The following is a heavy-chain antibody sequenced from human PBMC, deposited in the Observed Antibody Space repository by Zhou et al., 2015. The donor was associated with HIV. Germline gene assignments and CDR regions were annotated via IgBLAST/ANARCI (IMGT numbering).Heavy chain of an antibody. Sequence: QVQLVQSGAEVKKPGSSVKVPCKASGGTFSSYTISWVRQAPGQGLEWMGRIIPILGIANYAQKFQGRVTITADKSTSTAYMELSSLRSEDTAVYYCARAVVVVPAAIGDEKQRSDAFDIWGQGTMVTVSS. J-gene: IGHJ3*02. CDR3: ARAVVVVPAAIGDEKQRSDAFDI. CDR1: GGTFSSYT. V-gene: IGHV1-69*02. CDR2: IIPILGIA. D-gene: IGHD2-2*01.